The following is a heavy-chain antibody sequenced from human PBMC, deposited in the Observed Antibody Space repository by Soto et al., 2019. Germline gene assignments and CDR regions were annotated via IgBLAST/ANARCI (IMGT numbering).Heavy chain of an antibody. D-gene: IGHD2-15*01. Sequence: QVQLGESGGGLVKPGGSLRLSCAASQCTFSDYYMTWIRQAPGKGLEWVSYITSSSSDTNYADSVKGRFTISRDNAKNSLYLQMNSLGAQDTAEYSCARIDMVKYDHFDYWGQGTLDTVSS. CDR2: ITSSSSDT. V-gene: IGHV3-11*05. CDR3: ARIDMVKYDHFDY. J-gene: IGHJ4*02. CDR1: QCTFSDYY.